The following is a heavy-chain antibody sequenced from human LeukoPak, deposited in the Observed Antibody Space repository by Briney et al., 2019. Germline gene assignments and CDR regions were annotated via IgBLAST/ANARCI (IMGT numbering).Heavy chain of an antibody. D-gene: IGHD4-17*01. J-gene: IGHJ4*02. Sequence: GGSLRLSCAASGFTSSSCGMHWVRQAPGKGLEWVAFIRHDGSSKHYGDSVKGRFTISRDNSKNTLYLQMNSLRVEDTAVYYCAEVASTVTTRYFDYWGQGTLVVVSS. CDR2: IRHDGSSK. CDR1: GFTSSSCG. CDR3: AEVASTVTTRYFDY. V-gene: IGHV3-30*02.